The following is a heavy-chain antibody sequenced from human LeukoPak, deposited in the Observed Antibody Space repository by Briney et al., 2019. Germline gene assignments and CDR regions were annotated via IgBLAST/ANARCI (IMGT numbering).Heavy chain of an antibody. V-gene: IGHV1-2*06. J-gene: IGHJ4*02. CDR3: ARVSGTYDY. D-gene: IGHD1-1*01. CDR2: INPNSGGT. Sequence: GSVKVSCKASGYTFTGYYMHWVRQAPGQGLEWMGRINPNSGGTNYAEKFKGRVTMTRDKSKSTAYMEMSRLRSDDTAVYYCARVSGTYDYWGREPWSPCPQ. CDR1: GYTFTGYY.